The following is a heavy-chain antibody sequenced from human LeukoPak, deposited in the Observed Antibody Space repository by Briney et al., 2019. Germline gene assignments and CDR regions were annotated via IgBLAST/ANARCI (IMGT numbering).Heavy chain of an antibody. V-gene: IGHV1-18*03. CDR1: GYTFTSYG. Sequence: ASVKVSCKASGYTFTSYGISWVRQAPGQGLEWMGWISAYNGNTNYAQKLQGRVTMTTDTSTSTAYMELRSLRSEDMAVYYCARYASGATLDYWGQGTLVTVSS. D-gene: IGHD1-26*01. J-gene: IGHJ4*02. CDR2: ISAYNGNT. CDR3: ARYASGATLDY.